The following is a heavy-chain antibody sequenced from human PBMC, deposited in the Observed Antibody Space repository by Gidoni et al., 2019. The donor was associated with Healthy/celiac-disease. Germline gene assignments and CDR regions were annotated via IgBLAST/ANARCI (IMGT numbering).Heavy chain of an antibody. D-gene: IGHD6-19*01. V-gene: IGHV4-34*01. CDR1: GGSFSGYF. CDR2: INHSGST. J-gene: IGHJ4*02. CDR3: ARGIAVNW. Sequence: QVQLQQWGAGLLKPSETLSLTCAVYGGSFSGYFWSWIRQPPGKGLEWIGEINHSGSTNYNPSLKSRVTISVDTSKNQFSLKLSSVTAADTAVYYCARGIAVNWWGQGTLVTVSS.